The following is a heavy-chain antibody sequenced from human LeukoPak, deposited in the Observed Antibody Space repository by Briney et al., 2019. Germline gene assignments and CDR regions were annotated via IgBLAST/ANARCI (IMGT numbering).Heavy chain of an antibody. D-gene: IGHD5-12*01. Sequence: ASVKVSCKASGYSFTDYYIHWVRQAPGQGLEWMGWINPNSGGTNYVQKFQGRVSMTRDTSISTAYMELSRLRSDDTAVYYCARGGMATNRELDYWGQGTLVTVSS. V-gene: IGHV1-2*02. CDR1: GYSFTDYY. CDR2: INPNSGGT. CDR3: ARGGMATNRELDY. J-gene: IGHJ4*02.